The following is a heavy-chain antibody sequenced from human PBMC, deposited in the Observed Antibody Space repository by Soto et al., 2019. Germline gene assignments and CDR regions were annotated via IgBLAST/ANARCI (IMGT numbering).Heavy chain of an antibody. Sequence: QVQLVQSGAEVKKPGASVKVSCKASGYIFTAYSMHWVRQAPGQGLEWMGVVNPSGGSTNYAQRFQGRITMTRDTSTSTVYMELKFLTSEDTAVYYCAREETCSDGVCYSEYFQRWGQGTLVTVSS. V-gene: IGHV1-46*01. J-gene: IGHJ1*01. CDR1: GYIFTAYS. CDR2: VNPSGGST. CDR3: AREETCSDGVCYSEYFQR. D-gene: IGHD2-15*01.